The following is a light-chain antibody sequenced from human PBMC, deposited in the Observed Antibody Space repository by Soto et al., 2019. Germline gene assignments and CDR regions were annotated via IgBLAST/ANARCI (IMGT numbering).Light chain of an antibody. CDR1: QSVRSN. J-gene: IGKJ4*01. V-gene: IGKV3-15*01. CDR3: QEYSNWPLLS. Sequence: EIVLTQSPGTLSLSPGERATLSCRASQSVRSNLAWYQQKPGQSPRLLIYGASTRAIGIPARLSGSGFGTEFTLTISSLQSEDFVVYYCQEYSNWPLLSFGGGTKVDIK. CDR2: GAS.